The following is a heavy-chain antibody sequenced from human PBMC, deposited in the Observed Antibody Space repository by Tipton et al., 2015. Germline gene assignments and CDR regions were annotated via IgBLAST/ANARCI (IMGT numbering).Heavy chain of an antibody. CDR2: INHSGST. V-gene: IGHV4-34*01. CDR3: ARRPAGAVEWLLWDY. D-gene: IGHD3-3*01. Sequence: LRLSCGIYGGSLSGYYWNWIRQPPGKGLEWIGEINHSGSTNYNPSLKSRLAISVDTSKNQFSLKLTSATAADTAVYYCARRPAGAVEWLLWDYWGQGTLVTVSS. CDR1: GGSLSGYY. J-gene: IGHJ4*02.